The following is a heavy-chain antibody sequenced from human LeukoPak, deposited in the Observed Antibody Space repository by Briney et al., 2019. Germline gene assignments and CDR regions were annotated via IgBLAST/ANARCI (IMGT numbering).Heavy chain of an antibody. D-gene: IGHD3-3*01. J-gene: IGHJ6*02. V-gene: IGHV3-23*01. CDR2: ISDSGGVT. Sequence: GSLRLSCAASGFTFNNYLMTWVRQPPGKGLEWVSGISDSGGVTYYADSVKGRFTISRDNSKNTLYLQMNSLRAEDTAVYYCAKGSGSGSFYYYYGMDVWGQGTTVTVSS. CDR3: AKGSGSGSFYYYYGMDV. CDR1: GFTFNNYL.